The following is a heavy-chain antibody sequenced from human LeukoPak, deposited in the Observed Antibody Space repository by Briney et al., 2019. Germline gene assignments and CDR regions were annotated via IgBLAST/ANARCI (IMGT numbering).Heavy chain of an antibody. J-gene: IGHJ6*03. CDR2: IWYDGSNK. Sequence: LLESGGGVVQPGRSLRLSCAASGFTFSSYGMHWVRQAPGKGLEWVAVIWYDGSNKYYADSVKGRFTISRDNSKNTLYLQMNSLRAEDTAVYYCAKALYYYYMDVWGKGTTVTVSS. V-gene: IGHV3-33*06. CDR3: AKALYYYYMDV. CDR1: GFTFSSYG.